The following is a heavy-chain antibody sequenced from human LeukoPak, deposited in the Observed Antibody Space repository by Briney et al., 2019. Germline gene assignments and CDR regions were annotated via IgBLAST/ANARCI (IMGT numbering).Heavy chain of an antibody. CDR2: ISGSGGST. Sequence: GGSLRLSCAASGFTFSSYAMSWVRQAPGKGLEWVSAISGSGGSTYYADSVKGRFTISRDNSKNTLYLQMNSLRAEDTAVYHCAKDGDYSSGWYPFDYWGQGTLVTVSS. J-gene: IGHJ4*02. V-gene: IGHV3-23*01. CDR1: GFTFSSYA. D-gene: IGHD6-19*01. CDR3: AKDGDYSSGWYPFDY.